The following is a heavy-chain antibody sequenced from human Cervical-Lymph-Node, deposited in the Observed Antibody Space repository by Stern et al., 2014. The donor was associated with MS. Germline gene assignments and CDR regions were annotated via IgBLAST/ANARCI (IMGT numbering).Heavy chain of an antibody. Sequence: EVQLEESGPEVKKPGESLKISCKGSTYSFGSYWIGWVRQMPGKELEWVGTIYPGDSDTRYSPSFQGRVTISAEKSLSAAYLQWSSLKASDTGIYYCARQGTGSYGLDSWGQGTLVTVSS. V-gene: IGHV5-51*01. CDR2: IYPGDSDT. CDR1: TYSFGSYW. D-gene: IGHD3-10*01. J-gene: IGHJ5*01. CDR3: ARQGTGSYGLDS.